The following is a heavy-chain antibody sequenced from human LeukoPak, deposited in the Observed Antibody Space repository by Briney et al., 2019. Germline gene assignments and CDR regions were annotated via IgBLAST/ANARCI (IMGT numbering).Heavy chain of an antibody. V-gene: IGHV4-59*01. CDR3: ARGADTAMVMDY. CDR1: GGSISSYY. D-gene: IGHD5-18*01. CDR2: IYYSGST. Sequence: SETLSLTCTVSGGSISSYYWSWIRQPPEKGLEWIGYIYYSGSTNYNPSLKSRVTISVDTSKNQFSLKLSSVTAADTAVYYCARGADTAMVMDYWGQGTLVTVSS. J-gene: IGHJ4*02.